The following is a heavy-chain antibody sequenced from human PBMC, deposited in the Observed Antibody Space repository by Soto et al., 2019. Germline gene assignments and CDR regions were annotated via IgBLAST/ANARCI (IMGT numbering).Heavy chain of an antibody. CDR2: ISSSSSYI. CDR3: ARDRGDDYGDWRFAFDI. V-gene: IGHV3-21*01. D-gene: IGHD4-17*01. Sequence: GGSLRLSCAASGFTFSSYSMNWVRQAPGKGLEWVSSISSSSSYIYYADSVKGRFTISRDNAKNSLYLQMNSLRAEDTAVYYCARDRGDDYGDWRFAFDIWGQGTMVAVSS. CDR1: GFTFSSYS. J-gene: IGHJ3*02.